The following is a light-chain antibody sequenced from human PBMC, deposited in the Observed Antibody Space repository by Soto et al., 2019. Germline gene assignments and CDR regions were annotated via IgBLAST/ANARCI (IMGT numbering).Light chain of an antibody. V-gene: IGKV3-20*01. J-gene: IGKJ1*01. CDR3: QQYGSSRWT. CDR1: QRVSSSY. Sequence: EIVLTQSPGTLSLSPGERATLSCRASQRVSSSYLAWYQQNRGQAPRLLIYGASSRAPGIPDRFGGSGSGTDFTLTISRLEPEDFAVYYCQQYGSSRWTFGQGTKVDIK. CDR2: GAS.